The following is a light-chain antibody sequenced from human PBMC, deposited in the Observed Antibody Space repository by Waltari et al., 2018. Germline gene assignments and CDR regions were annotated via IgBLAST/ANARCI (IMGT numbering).Light chain of an antibody. V-gene: IGLV2-14*03. CDR3: GSYRYGSSLV. Sequence: QSALTQPASVSASPGQSIAIPCPGPSSTVGGYNFVSWYQQQPGKAPKTMIYDVTKRPSGVSDRFSGSKSGNTASLTISGLQAEDEGDYYCGSYRYGSSLVFGGGTRLTVL. J-gene: IGLJ2*01. CDR2: DVT. CDR1: SSTVGGYNF.